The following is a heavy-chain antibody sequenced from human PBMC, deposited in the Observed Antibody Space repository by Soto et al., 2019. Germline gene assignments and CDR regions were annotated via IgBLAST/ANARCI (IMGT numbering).Heavy chain of an antibody. D-gene: IGHD3-22*01. CDR1: GYTFTSYD. CDR2: MNPNSGNT. J-gene: IGHJ6*02. V-gene: IGHV1-8*01. Sequence: QVQLVQSGAEVKKPGASVKVSCKASGYTFTSYDINWVRQATGQGLEWMGWMNPNSGNTGYAQKFQGRVTMTRNTSISTAYMELSSLRSEDTAVYYCARDEGTDYYDSSGYYYYDGMDVWGQGTTVTVSS. CDR3: ARDEGTDYYDSSGYYYYDGMDV.